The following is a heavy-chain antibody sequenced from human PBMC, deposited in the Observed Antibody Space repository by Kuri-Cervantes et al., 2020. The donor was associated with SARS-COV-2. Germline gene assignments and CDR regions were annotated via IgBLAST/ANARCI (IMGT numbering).Heavy chain of an antibody. V-gene: IGHV1-18*04. D-gene: IGHD6-13*01. J-gene: IGHJ6*02. CDR3: ARDSGIAAAAPYYYYGMDV. CDR2: ISAYNGNT. CDR1: GYTFTSYG. Sequence: ASVKVSCKASGYTFTSYGISWVRQAPGQGLEWMGWISAYNGNTNHAQKLQGRVTMTTDTSTSTAYMELRSLRSDDTAVYYCARDSGIAAAAPYYYYGMDVWGQGTTVTVSS.